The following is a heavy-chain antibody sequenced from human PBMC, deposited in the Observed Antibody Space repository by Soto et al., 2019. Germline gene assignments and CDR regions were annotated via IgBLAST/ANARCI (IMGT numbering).Heavy chain of an antibody. V-gene: IGHV3-11*01. CDR3: AREVYSSSLPTYSYYYGMDV. CDR1: GFTFSDYY. D-gene: IGHD6-6*01. J-gene: IGHJ6*02. CDR2: ISSSGSTI. Sequence: QVQLVESGGGLVKPGGSLRLSCAASGFTFSDYYMSWIRQAPGKGLEWVSYISSSGSTIYYADSVKGRFTISRDNAKNSLSLQMNSLRAEDTAVYYCAREVYSSSLPTYSYYYGMDVWGQGTTVTVSS.